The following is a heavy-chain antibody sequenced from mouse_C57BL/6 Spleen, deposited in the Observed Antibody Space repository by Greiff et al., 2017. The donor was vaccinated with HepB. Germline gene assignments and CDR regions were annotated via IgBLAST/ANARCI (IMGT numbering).Heavy chain of an antibody. CDR3: ARGHYGSSSLYYYAMDY. D-gene: IGHD1-1*01. Sequence: QVQLKQPGAELVKPGASVKLSCKASGYTFTSYWMHWVKQRPGQGLEWIGMIHPNSGSTNYNEKFKSKATLTVDKSSSTAYMQLSSLTSEDSAVYYCARGHYGSSSLYYYAMDYWGQGTSVTVSS. CDR1: GYTFTSYW. J-gene: IGHJ4*01. CDR2: IHPNSGST. V-gene: IGHV1-64*01.